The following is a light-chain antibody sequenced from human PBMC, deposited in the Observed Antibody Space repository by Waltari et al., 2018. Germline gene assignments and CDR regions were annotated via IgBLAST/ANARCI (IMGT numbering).Light chain of an antibody. V-gene: IGLV3-25*03. CDR1: ALPKQY. Sequence: SYALTQPPSVSVSPGQTARITCSGDALPKQYANWYQQKPGQAPVLVIYKDSERPSGIPERFSGSSSGTTVTLTISGVQAEDEADYYCQSADSSGTDVVFGGGTKLTVL. CDR2: KDS. CDR3: QSADSSGTDVV. J-gene: IGLJ2*01.